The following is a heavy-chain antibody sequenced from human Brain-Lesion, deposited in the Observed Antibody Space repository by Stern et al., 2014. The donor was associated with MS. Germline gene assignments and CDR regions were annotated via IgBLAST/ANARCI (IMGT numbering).Heavy chain of an antibody. J-gene: IGHJ4*02. CDR2: ISWNSGTI. D-gene: IGHD1-14*01. CDR1: GFTFDDYA. CDR3: ARDITGSSAYFAY. V-gene: IGHV3-9*01. Sequence: QLVESGGDLVQPGRSLRLSCAAFGFTFDDYAIHWVRHAPGKGLEWVAGISWNSGTIGYADSVKGRFTTSRDNAYSSLYLQMNSLRPEDTALYYCARDITGSSAYFAYWGQGTLVTVSS.